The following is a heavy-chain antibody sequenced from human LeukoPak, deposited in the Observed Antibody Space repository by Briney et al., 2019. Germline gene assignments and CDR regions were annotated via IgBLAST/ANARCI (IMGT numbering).Heavy chain of an antibody. J-gene: IGHJ5*02. Sequence: SETLSLTCTVSAGSFSSSDYFWGWIRQPPGKGLEWIGSIYYSGTTYYNPSLKSRVTISVDTSNNQFSLNLSSVTSAHTAVYYWAGRKREYYSAWGQGTLVTVSS. D-gene: IGHD3-10*01. CDR2: IYYSGTT. V-gene: IGHV4-39*07. CDR1: AGSFSSSDYF. CDR3: AGRKREYYSA.